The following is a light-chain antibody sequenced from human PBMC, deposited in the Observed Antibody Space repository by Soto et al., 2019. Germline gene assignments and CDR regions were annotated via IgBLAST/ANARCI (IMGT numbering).Light chain of an antibody. J-gene: IGLJ3*02. V-gene: IGLV1-44*01. Sequence: QSVLTQPPSASGTPGQRVTISCSGSSSNIGSNTVNWYQQLPGTAPKLLIYSNNQRPSGVPDRFSGSKSGTSATLAITGLQTGDEAVYYCGTWDSSLTNGRAVFGGGTKLTVL. CDR1: SSNIGSNT. CDR3: GTWDSSLTNGRAV. CDR2: SNN.